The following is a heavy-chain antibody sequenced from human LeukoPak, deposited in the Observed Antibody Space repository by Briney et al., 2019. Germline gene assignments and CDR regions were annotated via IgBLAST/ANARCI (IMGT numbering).Heavy chain of an antibody. V-gene: IGHV4-38-2*01. CDR3: ARGIRTDSSGYHQPFFDY. Sequence: SETLSLTCAVYGGSFSGYYWGWIRQPPGKGLEWIGSIYHSGSTYYNPSLKSRVTISVDTSKNQFSLRLSSVTAADTAVYYCARGIRTDSSGYHQPFFDYWGQGTLVTVSS. CDR2: IYHSGST. J-gene: IGHJ4*02. D-gene: IGHD3-22*01. CDR1: GGSFSGYY.